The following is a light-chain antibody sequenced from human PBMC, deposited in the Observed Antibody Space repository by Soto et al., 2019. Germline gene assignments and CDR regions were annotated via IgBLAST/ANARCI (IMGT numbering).Light chain of an antibody. Sequence: DIQMTQSPSSLSASVGDRVTITCRASQTINNYLNWYQQKPGKAPNLLIYAASSLQTGVPSRFSGSGSGTDFTLTISSLQPEDFATYFCQERYSTFPWTFGQGTKVEIK. J-gene: IGKJ1*01. CDR1: QTINNY. V-gene: IGKV1-39*01. CDR2: AAS. CDR3: QERYSTFPWT.